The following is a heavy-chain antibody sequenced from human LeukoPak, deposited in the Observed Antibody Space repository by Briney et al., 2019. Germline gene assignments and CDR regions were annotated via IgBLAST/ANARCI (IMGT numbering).Heavy chain of an antibody. Sequence: PSETLSLTCAVYGGSFSGYYWSWIRQPPGKGLEWIGYIYYSGSTNYNPSLKSRVTISVDTSKNQFSLKLSSVTAADTAVYYCARTPLTPYCGGDCYLNDAFDIWGQGTMVTVSS. D-gene: IGHD2-21*01. J-gene: IGHJ3*02. V-gene: IGHV4-59*01. CDR3: ARTPLTPYCGGDCYLNDAFDI. CDR1: GGSFSGYY. CDR2: IYYSGST.